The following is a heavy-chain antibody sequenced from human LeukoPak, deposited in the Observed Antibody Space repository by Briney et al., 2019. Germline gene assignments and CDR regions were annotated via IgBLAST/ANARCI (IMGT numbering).Heavy chain of an antibody. D-gene: IGHD2-15*01. V-gene: IGHV1-18*01. Sequence: ASVKVSCKASGYTFTNYGFSWVRQAPGQGLEWMGWINNYNGNTHYAQKLQGRVTMTTDTSTSTAYMELRNLRSEDTAVYYCATAGAGPYCSGGSCRSGWFDPWGQGTLVTVSS. CDR1: GYTFTNYG. J-gene: IGHJ5*02. CDR3: ATAGAGPYCSGGSCRSGWFDP. CDR2: INNYNGNT.